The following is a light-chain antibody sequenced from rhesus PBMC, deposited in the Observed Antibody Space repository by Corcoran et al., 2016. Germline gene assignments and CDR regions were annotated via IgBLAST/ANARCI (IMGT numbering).Light chain of an antibody. Sequence: DIQMTQSPSSLSASVGDRVTITCRASQGITNDLAWYPQKPGETPKLLIYVATSLQSGIPSRFSGSGSGTDFTLTISSLQSEDFATYFCQHYYNTPPMYTFGQGTKVEIK. CDR1: QGITND. CDR2: VAT. J-gene: IGKJ2*01. CDR3: QHYYNTPPMYT. V-gene: IGKV1-33*02.